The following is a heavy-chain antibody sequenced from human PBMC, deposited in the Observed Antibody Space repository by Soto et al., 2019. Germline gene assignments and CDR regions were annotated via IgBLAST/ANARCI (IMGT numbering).Heavy chain of an antibody. CDR2: ISNTGST. V-gene: IGHV3-53*01. D-gene: IGHD2-15*01. Sequence: GWSLRLSCLASVFTVSNNYMSWCRQAPGRGLEWVSAISNTGSTYYAGSVKGRSTISRDSSTNTLYLEVNSLRADDTAVYYCAKVNVVVVAATFEYEYYFDYWGQGTLVTVSS. CDR1: VFTVSNNY. CDR3: AKVNVVVVAATFEYEYYFDY. J-gene: IGHJ4*02.